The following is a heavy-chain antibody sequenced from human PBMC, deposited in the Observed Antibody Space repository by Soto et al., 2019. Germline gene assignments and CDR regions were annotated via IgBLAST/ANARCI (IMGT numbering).Heavy chain of an antibody. D-gene: IGHD4-17*01. Sequence: EVQLVESGGGLAQSGGSLRLSCAASGFTFSNYWMSWVRQAPGKGLEWVASIKQDGRETYYVDSVKGRFTISRDNAKNSLDLQMTSLRAEDTAVYYCARESPTVTNKMSDHWGQGTLVIVSS. CDR1: GFTFSNYW. V-gene: IGHV3-7*04. J-gene: IGHJ4*02. CDR3: ARESPTVTNKMSDH. CDR2: IKQDGRET.